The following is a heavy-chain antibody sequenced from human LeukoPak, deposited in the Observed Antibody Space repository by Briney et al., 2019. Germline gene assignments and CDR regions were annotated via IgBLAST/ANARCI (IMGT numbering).Heavy chain of an antibody. CDR2: LSGSGGST. Sequence: GGSLRLSCAASGFTFSSYAMNWVRQAPGKGLEWVSTLSGSGGSTYYADSVKGRFTISRDNSKNTLYLQMNSLRAEDTAVYYCANLIQAYDVWGKGTTVTVSS. V-gene: IGHV3-23*01. CDR1: GFTFSSYA. CDR3: ANLIQAYDV. J-gene: IGHJ6*04. D-gene: IGHD2-21*01.